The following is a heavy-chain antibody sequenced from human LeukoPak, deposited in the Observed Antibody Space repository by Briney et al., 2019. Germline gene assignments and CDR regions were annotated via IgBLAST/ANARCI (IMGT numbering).Heavy chain of an antibody. J-gene: IGHJ5*02. CDR1: GYTFTGYY. CDR2: INPNSGGT. Sequence: GASVKVSCQASGYTFTGYYLHWVRQAPGQGLEWMGWINPNSGGTNYAQKFQGRVTMTRDTSISTAYMELSRLRSDDTAVYSCARPGGYCSSTSCYKYWFDPWGQGTLVTVSS. CDR3: ARPGGYCSSTSCYKYWFDP. V-gene: IGHV1-2*02. D-gene: IGHD2-2*02.